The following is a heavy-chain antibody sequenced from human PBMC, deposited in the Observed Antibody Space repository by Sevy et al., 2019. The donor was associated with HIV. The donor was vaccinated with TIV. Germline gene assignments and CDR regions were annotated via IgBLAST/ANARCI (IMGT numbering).Heavy chain of an antibody. Sequence: GGSLRLSCAASGFTFSSYSMNWVRQAPGKGLEWVSSISSSSSYIYYADSVKGRFTISRDNAKNSLYLQMNSQRAEDTAVYYCARSGGATPYDSSGYHDAFDIWGQGTMVTVSS. J-gene: IGHJ3*02. V-gene: IGHV3-21*01. CDR2: ISSSSSYI. D-gene: IGHD3-22*01. CDR1: GFTFSSYS. CDR3: ARSGGATPYDSSGYHDAFDI.